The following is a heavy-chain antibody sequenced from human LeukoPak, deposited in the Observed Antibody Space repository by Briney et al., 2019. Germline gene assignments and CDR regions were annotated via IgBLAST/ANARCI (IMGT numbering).Heavy chain of an antibody. Sequence: GGSLRLSCAASGFTFSSYGMHWVRQAPGKGLEWVAVISYDGSNKYYADSVKGRFTISRDNSKNTLYLQMNSLRAEDTAVYYCAKDQGIQLWSSFDYWGQGTLVTVSS. J-gene: IGHJ4*02. CDR3: AKDQGIQLWSSFDY. CDR1: GFTFSSYG. D-gene: IGHD5-18*01. CDR2: ISYDGSNK. V-gene: IGHV3-30*18.